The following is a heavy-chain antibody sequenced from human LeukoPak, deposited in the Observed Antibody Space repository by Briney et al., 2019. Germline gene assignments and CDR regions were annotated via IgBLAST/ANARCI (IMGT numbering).Heavy chain of an antibody. CDR1: GGSISSGGYY. D-gene: IGHD4/OR15-4a*01. CDR2: IYYSGSS. CDR3: ARKCYGVGFFHF. J-gene: IGHJ4*02. V-gene: IGHV4-31*03. Sequence: PSQTLSLTCTVSGGSISSGGYYWIWIRQHPGKGLEWVGYIYYSGSSYYNPSLKSRVTISVDTSKNQFSLKLSSVTAADTAVYFCARKCYGVGFFHFWARGPLVTVSS.